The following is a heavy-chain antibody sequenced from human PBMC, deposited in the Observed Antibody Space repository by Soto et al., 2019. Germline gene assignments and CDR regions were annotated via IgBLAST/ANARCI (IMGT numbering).Heavy chain of an antibody. Sequence: SETLSLTCTVSGDSVSSGDYYWTWIRQPPGKGLEWVGHIYFSGRTNYIPSLESRVTISLDTSKNQFSLKLTSVTAADTAVYYCARVPIDTYMIYWSDPWGQGTLVTVS. D-gene: IGHD3-16*01. CDR2: IYFSGRT. J-gene: IGHJ5*02. CDR3: ARVPIDTYMIYWSDP. CDR1: GDSVSSGDYY. V-gene: IGHV4-61*08.